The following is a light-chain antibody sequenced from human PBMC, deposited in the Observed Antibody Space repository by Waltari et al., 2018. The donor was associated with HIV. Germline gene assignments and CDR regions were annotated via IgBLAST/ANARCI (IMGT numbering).Light chain of an antibody. J-gene: IGLJ3*02. CDR2: DVS. CDR3: SSYTSSSTLEV. CDR1: SSDVGGYNY. Sequence: QPASVSGSPGQSITISCTGTSSDVGGYNYVSWYQQHPGKAPKLMIYDVSNRPSGVSNRFSGSKSGNTASLTISGLQAEDEADYYCSSYTSSSTLEVFGGGTKLTVL. V-gene: IGLV2-14*03.